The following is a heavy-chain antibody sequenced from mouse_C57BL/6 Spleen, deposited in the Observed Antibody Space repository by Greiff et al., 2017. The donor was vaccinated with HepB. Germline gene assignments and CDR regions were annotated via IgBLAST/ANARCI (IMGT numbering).Heavy chain of an antibody. CDR1: GYTFTSYW. D-gene: IGHD1-1*01. V-gene: IGHV1-7*01. CDR3: ARWAITTVVAPYFDY. J-gene: IGHJ2*01. CDR2: INPSSGYT. Sequence: VQLQQSGAELAKPGASVKLSCKASGYTFTSYWMHWVKQRPGQGLEWIGYINPSSGYTKYNQKFKDKATLTADKSSSTAYMQLSSLTYEDSAVYDCARWAITTVVAPYFDYWGQGTTLTVSS.